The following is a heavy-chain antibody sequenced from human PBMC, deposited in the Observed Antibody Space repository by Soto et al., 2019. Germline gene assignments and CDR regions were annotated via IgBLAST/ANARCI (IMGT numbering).Heavy chain of an antibody. V-gene: IGHV3-13*01. J-gene: IGHJ4*02. CDR2: IGTAGDT. Sequence: EVQLVESGGGLVQPGGSLRLSCAASGFTFSSYDMHWVRQATGKGLEWVSAIGTAGDTYYPGSVKGRFTISRENAKNSLYLQMNSLRAEDTAVYYCARAGYSYGFDYFDYWGQGTLVTVSS. CDR3: ARAGYSYGFDYFDY. D-gene: IGHD5-18*01. CDR1: GFTFSSYD.